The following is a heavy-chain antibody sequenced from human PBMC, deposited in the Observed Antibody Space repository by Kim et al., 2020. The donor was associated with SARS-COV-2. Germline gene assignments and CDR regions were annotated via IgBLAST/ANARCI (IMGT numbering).Heavy chain of an antibody. D-gene: IGHD4-17*01. J-gene: IGHJ4*02. Sequence: GGSLRLSCAASGFTFSSYGMHWVRQAPGKGLEWVAVISYDGSNKYYADSVKGRFTISRDNSKNTLYLQMNSLRAEDTAVYYCAKWIWAYGDYQRGGFDYWGQGTLVTVSS. CDR2: ISYDGSNK. CDR1: GFTFSSYG. V-gene: IGHV3-30*18. CDR3: AKWIWAYGDYQRGGFDY.